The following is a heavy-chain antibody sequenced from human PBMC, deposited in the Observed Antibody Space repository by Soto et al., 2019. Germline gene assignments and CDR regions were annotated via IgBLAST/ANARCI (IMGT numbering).Heavy chain of an antibody. V-gene: IGHV4-4*07. CDR3: VRDGTKTLRDWFDP. J-gene: IGHJ5*02. CDR1: GASISCFY. D-gene: IGHD1-1*01. CDR2: IYATGTT. Sequence: SETLSLTCTVSGASISCFYWSWIRKSAGKGLEWIGRIYATGTTDYNPSLKSRVMMSVDTSKKQFSLKLRSVTAADTAIYYCVRDGTKTLRDWFDPWGQGISVTVSS.